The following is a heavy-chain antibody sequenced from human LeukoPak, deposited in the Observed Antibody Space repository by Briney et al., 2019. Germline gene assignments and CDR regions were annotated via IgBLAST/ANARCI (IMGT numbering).Heavy chain of an antibody. D-gene: IGHD7-27*01. J-gene: IGHJ4*02. CDR1: GYTFTSYW. V-gene: IGHV5-51*01. Sequence: GASLKISCKGSGYTFTSYWIAWVRQMPGKGLEWMGIMYPGDSDTRYSPSFQGQVTISADKSINTAYLQWSSLKASDTAMYYCARTLSGGNWDPLRFWGQGTLVTVSS. CDR2: MYPGDSDT. CDR3: ARTLSGGNWDPLRF.